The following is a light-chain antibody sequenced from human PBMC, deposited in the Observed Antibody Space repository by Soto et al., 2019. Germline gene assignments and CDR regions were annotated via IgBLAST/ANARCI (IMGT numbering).Light chain of an antibody. Sequence: DIQMTQSPSTLSASVGDRVTITCPASQSISSWLAWNQQKPGKAPKLLIYDASSLESGVPSRFSGSGSGTEFALTISSLQPDDFATYYCQQYNSYPWTFGQGTKVEIK. CDR1: QSISSW. J-gene: IGKJ1*01. CDR3: QQYNSYPWT. CDR2: DAS. V-gene: IGKV1-5*01.